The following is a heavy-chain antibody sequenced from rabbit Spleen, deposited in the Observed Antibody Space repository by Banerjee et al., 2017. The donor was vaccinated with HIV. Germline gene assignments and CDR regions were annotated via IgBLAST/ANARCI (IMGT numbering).Heavy chain of an antibody. D-gene: IGHD8-1*01. CDR3: ARDAGTSFSTYGMDL. CDR2: AYAGSSDST. Sequence: EESGGDLVKPGASLTLTCTASGFSFSGVYYMCWVRQAPGKGLEWVACAYAGSSDSTYSATWAKGRFTISKTSSTTVTLQMTSLTAADTATYFCARDAGTSFSTYGMDLWGPGTLVTVS. V-gene: IGHV1S40*01. CDR1: GFSFSGVYY. J-gene: IGHJ6*01.